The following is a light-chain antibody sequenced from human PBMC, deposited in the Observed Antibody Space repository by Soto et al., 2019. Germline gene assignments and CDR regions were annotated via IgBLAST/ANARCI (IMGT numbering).Light chain of an antibody. V-gene: IGLV2-23*01. CDR3: CSYAGSTTWV. J-gene: IGLJ3*02. CDR2: EGT. CDR1: SSDVGSYNL. Sequence: QSALTQPASVSGSPGHSITISCTGTSSDVGSYNLVSWYQQHPGKAPKLVIYEGTKRPSGVSNRFSGSKSGNTASLTISGLQAEDESDYYCCSYAGSTTWVFGGGTKLTVL.